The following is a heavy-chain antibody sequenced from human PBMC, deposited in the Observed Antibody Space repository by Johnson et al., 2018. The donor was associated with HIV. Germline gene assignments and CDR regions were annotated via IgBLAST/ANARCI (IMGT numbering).Heavy chain of an antibody. D-gene: IGHD3-10*01. V-gene: IGHV3-43D*03. CDR1: RFTFDDYA. CDR3: ARAEIYEGRVGDFAFDI. Sequence: VQLVESGGVVVHPGGSLRLSCETSRFTFDDYAMHWVRQVPGNGLEWVSLISWDGAITRYVDSVKGRFTIARDNSRNSLYLQMKSLRAEDSALYYCARAEIYEGRVGDFAFDIWGRGTMVTVSS. CDR2: ISWDGAIT. J-gene: IGHJ3*02.